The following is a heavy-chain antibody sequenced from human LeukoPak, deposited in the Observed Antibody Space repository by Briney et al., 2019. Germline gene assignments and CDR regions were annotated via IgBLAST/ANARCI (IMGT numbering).Heavy chain of an antibody. J-gene: IGHJ4*02. Sequence: SETLSLTCAVYGGSFSGYYWSWIRQPPGKGLEWIGEINHSGSTNYNPSLKSRVTISVDTSKNQFSLKLSSVTAADTAVYYCARDLTNPIRERPTGFFDYWGQGTLVTVSS. D-gene: IGHD1-1*01. V-gene: IGHV4-34*01. CDR2: INHSGST. CDR3: ARDLTNPIRERPTGFFDY. CDR1: GGSFSGYY.